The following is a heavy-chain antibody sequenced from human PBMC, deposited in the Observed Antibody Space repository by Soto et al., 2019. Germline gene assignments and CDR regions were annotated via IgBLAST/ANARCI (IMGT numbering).Heavy chain of an antibody. J-gene: IGHJ4*02. CDR1: GFTFSNYA. V-gene: IGHV3-23*01. CDR3: STGRQMGY. CDR2: ISGSGDSI. Sequence: EVQVLESGGDLVQPGGSLRLSCAASGFTFSNYAMTWVRQAPGKGLEWVSTISGSGDSIYYADSVKGRFTISRDNSKNTLYLLMNSLRADDWAVYYCSTGRQMGYWGQGTLVIVSS. D-gene: IGHD7-27*01.